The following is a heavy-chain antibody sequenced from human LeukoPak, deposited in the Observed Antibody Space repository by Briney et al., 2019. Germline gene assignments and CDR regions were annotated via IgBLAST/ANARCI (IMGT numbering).Heavy chain of an antibody. V-gene: IGHV3-30*02. CDR2: IRCDGCNK. Sequence: GGSLRLSCAASGFTFSSYGMHWVRQAPGKGLEWVAFIRCDGCNKHFADSVEGRFTISRDNAKKTLYLQVNSLRVEDTAFYYGAKDPVQCGDNGWYFDLWGRGTLVTVSS. J-gene: IGHJ2*01. CDR3: AKDPVQCGDNGWYFDL. D-gene: IGHD4-17*01. CDR1: GFTFSSYG.